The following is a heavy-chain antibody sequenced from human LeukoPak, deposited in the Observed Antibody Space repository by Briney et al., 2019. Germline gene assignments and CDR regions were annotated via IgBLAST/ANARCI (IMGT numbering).Heavy chain of an antibody. CDR2: ISGTGNSI. CDR3: AKDPRGGYSGSWYFDY. D-gene: IGHD5-12*01. V-gene: IGHV3-23*01. J-gene: IGHJ4*02. CDR1: GFTFSSYV. Sequence: GRTLRLSCSASGFTFSSYVLSWVRQAPGQGLEWVSAISGTGNSIYYADSMKGRFTISRDNSKNTLYLQMNSLTAEDTAVYYCAKDPRGGYSGSWYFDYWGQGTLVTVSS.